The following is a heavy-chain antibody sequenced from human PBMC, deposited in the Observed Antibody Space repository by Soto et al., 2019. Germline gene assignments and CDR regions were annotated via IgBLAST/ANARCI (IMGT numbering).Heavy chain of an antibody. CDR2: IIPIFGTA. V-gene: IGHV1-69*01. CDR3: ARDRRGSYDFDY. CDR1: GGTFSSYA. J-gene: IGHJ4*02. Sequence: QVQLVQSGAAVTKPGSSVKVSCKASGGTFSSYAISWVRQAPGQGLEWMGGIIPIFGTANYAQKFQGRVTITADESTSTAYMELSSLRSEDTAVYYCARDRRGSYDFDYWGQGTLVTVSS. D-gene: IGHD1-26*01.